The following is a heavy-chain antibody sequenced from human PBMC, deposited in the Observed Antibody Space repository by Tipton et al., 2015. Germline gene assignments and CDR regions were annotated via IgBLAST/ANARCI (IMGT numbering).Heavy chain of an antibody. D-gene: IGHD5-18*01. Sequence: TLSLTCTVSGASISRGSVWGWIRQPPGKGLEWIVSLYYNDNIYYNPSLQSRVAMSADTSRNQFSLKLNSVTAADTAVYYCARERENSYGSFDYWGQGTLVTVSS. CDR1: GASISRGSV. CDR2: LYYNDNI. J-gene: IGHJ4*02. V-gene: IGHV4-39*02. CDR3: ARERENSYGSFDY.